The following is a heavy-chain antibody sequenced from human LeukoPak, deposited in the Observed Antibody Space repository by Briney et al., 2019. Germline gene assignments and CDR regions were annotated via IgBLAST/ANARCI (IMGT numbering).Heavy chain of an antibody. J-gene: IGHJ4*02. Sequence: PGGSLRLSCAASGFTPSSYDMNWVRQAPGKGLEWVSYISSSGSGSTKFYADSVKGRFTISRDNAENSLYLQMDSLSAEDTAVYYCARSSRSLEEFDYWGQGTLVTVSS. V-gene: IGHV3-48*03. CDR1: GFTPSSYD. CDR3: ARSSRSLEEFDY. CDR2: ISSSGSGSTK. D-gene: IGHD2-2*01.